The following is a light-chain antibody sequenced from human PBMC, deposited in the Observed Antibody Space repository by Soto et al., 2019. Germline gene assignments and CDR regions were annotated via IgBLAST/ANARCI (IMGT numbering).Light chain of an antibody. Sequence: QSVLTQPPSASGTPGQRVTISCSGSSSNIGSNTVNWYHQLPGTAPKLLNYSNNQRPSGVPDRFSGSKSGTSASLAISGLQSEDEADYYCAAWDDSLSVVFGGGTQLTVL. J-gene: IGLJ2*01. CDR2: SNN. CDR3: AAWDDSLSVV. V-gene: IGLV1-44*01. CDR1: SSNIGSNT.